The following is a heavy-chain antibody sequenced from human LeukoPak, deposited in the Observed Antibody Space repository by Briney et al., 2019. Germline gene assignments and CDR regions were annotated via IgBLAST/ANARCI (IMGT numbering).Heavy chain of an antibody. CDR3: ASSVEMATIRN. D-gene: IGHD5-24*01. CDR2: ISSSSSYI. Sequence: GGSLRLSCAASGVTFTDAWMSWVRQAPGRGLEWVSSISSSSSYIYYADSVKGRFTISRDNAKNSLYLQMNSLRAEDTAVYYCASSVEMATIRNWGQGTLVTVSS. CDR1: GVTFTDAW. J-gene: IGHJ4*02. V-gene: IGHV3-21*01.